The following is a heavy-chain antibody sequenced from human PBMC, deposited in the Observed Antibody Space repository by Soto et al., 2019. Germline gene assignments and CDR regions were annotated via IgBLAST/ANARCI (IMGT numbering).Heavy chain of an antibody. D-gene: IGHD4-17*01. CDR1: GGTFSNFA. CDR3: ARGSPTTVTTWFDP. V-gene: IGHV1-69*01. Sequence: QLQLVQSGAEVKKPGSSVKVSCKASGGTFSNFAINWVRQAPGQGLEWMGGIIPVFGKAKYAQKFQGRVQVTADESSSTADMEVNSLTSEDTAVYYCARGSPTTVTTWFDPWGQGTLVTVSS. CDR2: IIPVFGKA. J-gene: IGHJ5*02.